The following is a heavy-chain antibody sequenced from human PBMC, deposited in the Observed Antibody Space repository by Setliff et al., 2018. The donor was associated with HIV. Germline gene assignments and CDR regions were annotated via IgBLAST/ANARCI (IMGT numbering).Heavy chain of an antibody. V-gene: IGHV1-69*10. Sequence: GASVKVSCKASGGTFNTFGMNWVRQAPGQGLARMGGIIPIARIPNYAQKFQDRVTITADESTSTVYMEISSLTSEVTALYYCARGPLYGYDRGYFDYWGQGTLVTVSS. J-gene: IGHJ4*02. CDR1: GGTFNTFG. CDR2: IIPIARIP. CDR3: ARGPLYGYDRGYFDY. D-gene: IGHD5-12*01.